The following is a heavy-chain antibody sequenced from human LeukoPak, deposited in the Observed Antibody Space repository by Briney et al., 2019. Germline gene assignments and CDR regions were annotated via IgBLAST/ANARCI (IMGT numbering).Heavy chain of an antibody. CDR3: ARGRDREDFDY. CDR2: IYYSGST. Sequence: SETLSLTCTVSGGSISSYYWSWIRQPPGKGLEWIGYIYYSGSTNHNPSLKSRVTISVDTSKNQFSLKLSSVTAADTAVYYCARGRDREDFDYWGQGTLVTVSS. D-gene: IGHD1-14*01. CDR1: GGSISSYY. V-gene: IGHV4-59*01. J-gene: IGHJ4*02.